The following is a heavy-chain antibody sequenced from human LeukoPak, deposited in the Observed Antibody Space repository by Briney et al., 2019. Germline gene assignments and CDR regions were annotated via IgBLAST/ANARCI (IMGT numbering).Heavy chain of an antibody. CDR3: ARVIIDFWSGYYAPANWFDP. CDR2: ISAYNGNT. Sequence: GASVEVSCKASGYTFTSYGISWVRQAPGQGLGWMGWISAYNGNTNYAQKLQGRVTMTTDTSTSTAYMELRCLRSDDTAVYYCARVIIDFWSGYYAPANWFDPWGQGTLVTVSS. CDR1: GYTFTSYG. J-gene: IGHJ5*02. V-gene: IGHV1-18*01. D-gene: IGHD3-3*01.